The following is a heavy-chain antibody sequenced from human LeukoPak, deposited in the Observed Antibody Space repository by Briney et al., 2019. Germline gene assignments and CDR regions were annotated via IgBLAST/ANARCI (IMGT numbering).Heavy chain of an antibody. Sequence: PSETLSLTCTVSGGSISSYYWSWIRQPPGKGPEWIGYIYTSGSTNYNPSLKSRVTISVDTSKNQFSLKLSSVTAADTAVYYCARLNLSSSYYYYYMDVWGKGTTVTVSS. V-gene: IGHV4-4*09. CDR2: IYTSGST. D-gene: IGHD1-14*01. J-gene: IGHJ6*03. CDR3: ARLNLSSSYYYYYMDV. CDR1: GGSISSYY.